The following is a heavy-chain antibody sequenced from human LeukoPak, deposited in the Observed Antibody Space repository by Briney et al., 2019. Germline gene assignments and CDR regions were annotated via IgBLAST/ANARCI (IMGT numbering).Heavy chain of an antibody. CDR2: TSPSGGGT. CDR3: ANQRYSSGDVGVIFDY. CDR1: GFTFSSYG. Sequence: QSGGTLRLSCAASGFTFSSYGMNWVRQAPGKGLEWISGTSPSGGGTYYADFVKGRFTISRDNSKNTLYLQMNSLRAEDTAVYYCANQRYSSGDVGVIFDYWGQGTLVTVSS. J-gene: IGHJ4*02. D-gene: IGHD6-19*01. V-gene: IGHV3-23*01.